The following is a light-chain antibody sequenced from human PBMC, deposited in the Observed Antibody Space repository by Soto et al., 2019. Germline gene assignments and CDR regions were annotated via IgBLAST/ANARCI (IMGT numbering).Light chain of an antibody. CDR2: TNT. J-gene: IGLJ1*01. CDR1: SSNFGAGYD. V-gene: IGLV1-40*01. CDR3: SSYTTSSTLV. Sequence: QSVLTQPPSVSGAPGQRVTISCTGGSSNFGAGYDVHWYQQLPGTAPKLLIYTNTNRPSGVPDRFSGSKSGTSASLTISGLQAEDEADYYCSSYTTSSTLVFGTGTKVTVL.